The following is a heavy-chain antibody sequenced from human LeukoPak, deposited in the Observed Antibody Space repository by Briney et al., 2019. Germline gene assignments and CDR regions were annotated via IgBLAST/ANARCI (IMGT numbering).Heavy chain of an antibody. CDR3: AREEDNWNDDLTFDY. Sequence: ASVKVSCKASGYTFTGYYMHWVRQAPGQGLEWMGWFNPDSGGTNYAQKFQGRVTMTTDTSTSTAYMELRSLRSDDTAVYYCAREEDNWNDDLTFDYWGQGTLVTVSS. J-gene: IGHJ4*02. D-gene: IGHD1-1*01. V-gene: IGHV1-2*02. CDR1: GYTFTGYY. CDR2: FNPDSGGT.